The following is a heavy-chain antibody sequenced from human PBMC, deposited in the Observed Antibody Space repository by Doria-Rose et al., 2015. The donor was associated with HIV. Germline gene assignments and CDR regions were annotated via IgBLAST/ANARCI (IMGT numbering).Heavy chain of an antibody. J-gene: IGHJ4*02. CDR2: ISYDGSNK. Sequence: VRQAPGKGLEWVAVISYDGSNKYYADSVKGRFTISRDNSKNTLYLQMNSLRAEDTAVYYCARANPLGYCSSTSCLNFDYWGRERWSPSPQ. CDR3: ARANPLGYCSSTSCLNFDY. D-gene: IGHD2-2*01. V-gene: IGHV3-30-3*01.